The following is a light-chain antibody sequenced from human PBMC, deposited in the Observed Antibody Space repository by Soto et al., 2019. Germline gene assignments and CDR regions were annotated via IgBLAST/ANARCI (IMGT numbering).Light chain of an antibody. CDR3: SSSTSSSTPVV. V-gene: IGLV2-14*01. Sequence: QSALTQPASVSGSPGQSITISCTGTSRDVGGSNYVSWYQQHPGKAPKLMIYEVSNRPSGVSNRFSGSKYGNTASLTITGLQADDEADYYCSSSTSSSTPVVFGGGTKLTVL. CDR2: EVS. J-gene: IGLJ2*01. CDR1: SRDVGGSNY.